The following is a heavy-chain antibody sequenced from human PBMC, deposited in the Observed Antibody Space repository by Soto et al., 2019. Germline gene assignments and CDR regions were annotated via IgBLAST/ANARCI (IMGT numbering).Heavy chain of an antibody. CDR3: AFTAMVVDPHAFDI. J-gene: IGHJ3*02. V-gene: IGHV4-4*02. CDR1: GGSISSSNW. Sequence: ASETLSLTCAVSGGSISSSNWWSWVRQPPGKGLEWIGEIYHSGSTNYNPSLKSRVTISVDKSKNQFSLKLSSVTAADTAVYYCAFTAMVVDPHAFDIWGQGTMVTVSS. CDR2: IYHSGST. D-gene: IGHD5-18*01.